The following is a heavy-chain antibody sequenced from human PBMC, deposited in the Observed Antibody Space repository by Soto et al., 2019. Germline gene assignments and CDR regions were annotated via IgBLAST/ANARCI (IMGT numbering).Heavy chain of an antibody. CDR3: ARSLGYYGSGSYYTAPLYYYGMDV. D-gene: IGHD3-10*01. Sequence: ASVKVSCKASGYTFTSYGISWVRQALGQGLEWMGWISAYNGNTNYAQKLQGRVTMTTDTSTSTAYMELRSLRSDDTAVYYCARSLGYYGSGSYYTAPLYYYGMDVWGQGTTVTVSS. V-gene: IGHV1-18*01. CDR1: GYTFTSYG. J-gene: IGHJ6*02. CDR2: ISAYNGNT.